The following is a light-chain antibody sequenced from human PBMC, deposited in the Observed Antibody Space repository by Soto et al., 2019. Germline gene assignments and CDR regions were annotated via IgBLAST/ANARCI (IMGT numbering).Light chain of an antibody. CDR3: SSFSTTTTLV. J-gene: IGLJ1*01. CDR2: DVS. Sequence: QSVLTQPASVSGSPGQSIIISCTGTSSDIGTYNYVSWYQQHPGKAPKLMTYDVSARPSGLSNRFSGSKSGNTASLTISGLQAEDEADYYCSSFSTTTTLVFGTGTKLTVL. V-gene: IGLV2-14*03. CDR1: SSDIGTYNY.